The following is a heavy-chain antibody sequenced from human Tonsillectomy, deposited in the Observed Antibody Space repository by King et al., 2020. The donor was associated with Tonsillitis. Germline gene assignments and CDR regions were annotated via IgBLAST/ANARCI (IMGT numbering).Heavy chain of an antibody. CDR3: AKVPIWSGYRLEGEHWYFDL. V-gene: IGHV3-23*04. J-gene: IGHJ2*01. CDR2: ISGSGGST. D-gene: IGHD3-3*01. Sequence: VQLVESGGVLVQPGGSLRLSCAASGFTFSTYAMSWVRQAPGKGLEWVSAISGSGGSTYDADSVKGRFTISRDNSKNTLYLQMNSLRAEDTAVYYCAKVPIWSGYRLEGEHWYFDLWGRGTLVTVSS. CDR1: GFTFSTYA.